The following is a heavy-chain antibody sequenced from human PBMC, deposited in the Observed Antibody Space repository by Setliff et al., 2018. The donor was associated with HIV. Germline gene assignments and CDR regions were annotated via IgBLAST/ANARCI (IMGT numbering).Heavy chain of an antibody. J-gene: IGHJ4*02. CDR1: GGSFSGYY. Sequence: SETLSLTCAVYGGSFSGYYWSWVRQPPGKGLEWIGEIHHSGSTNNNPSLKSRVTVSLAASKNQFSLKLRSVTVADTAVYFCARGPVVGFDSWGQGTLVTVSS. CDR2: IHHSGST. CDR3: ARGPVVGFDS. V-gene: IGHV4-34*01. D-gene: IGHD2-15*01.